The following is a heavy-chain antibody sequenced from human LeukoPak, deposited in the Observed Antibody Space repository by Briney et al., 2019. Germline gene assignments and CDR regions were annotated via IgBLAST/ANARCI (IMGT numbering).Heavy chain of an antibody. CDR1: GGSISSGTYY. J-gene: IGHJ4*02. V-gene: IGHV4-31*03. CDR3: ARARKLTYYYDSSDHHYFDY. CDR2: IYYSGST. D-gene: IGHD3-22*01. Sequence: SQTLSLTCTVSGGSISSGTYYWSWIRQHPGKGLEWIGYIYYSGSTYYNPSLKSRVTISVDTSKNQFSLKLSSVTAAGTAVYYCARARKLTYYYDSSDHHYFDYWGQGILVTVSS.